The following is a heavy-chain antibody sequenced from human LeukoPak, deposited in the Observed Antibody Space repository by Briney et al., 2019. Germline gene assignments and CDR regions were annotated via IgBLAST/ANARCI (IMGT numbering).Heavy chain of an antibody. V-gene: IGHV3-21*01. D-gene: IGHD3-10*01. CDR2: ISSNSGYT. Sequence: GGSVKLSCTSSGFSFSSYAMRWVRQAPGKGLEWVSCISSNSGYTNYAETVKGRLTISRDNAKNKLYLQMNRLRSDATAVYYCAGERTSRGYWGQGTLVTVSS. CDR3: AGERTSRGY. J-gene: IGHJ4*02. CDR1: GFSFSSYA.